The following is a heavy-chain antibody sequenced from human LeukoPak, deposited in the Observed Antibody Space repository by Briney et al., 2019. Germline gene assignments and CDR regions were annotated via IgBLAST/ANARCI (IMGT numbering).Heavy chain of an antibody. J-gene: IGHJ4*02. V-gene: IGHV3-7*01. CDR3: ARDVAGSLDY. CDR1: GFRFSNHW. CDR2: IKQDGSEK. D-gene: IGHD1-26*01. Sequence: PGGSLRLSCVVSGFRFSNHWMSWVRQAPGKGLEWVASIKQDGSEKLYVDSVKGRFTISRDNAKNSLFLQMNSLRVEDTAVYYCARDVAGSLDYWGQGTLVTVSS.